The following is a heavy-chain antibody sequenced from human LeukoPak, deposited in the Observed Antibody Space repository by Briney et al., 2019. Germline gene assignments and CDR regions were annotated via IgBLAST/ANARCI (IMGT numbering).Heavy chain of an antibody. CDR2: ICYSGST. CDR1: GGSISSSSYY. D-gene: IGHD6-19*01. CDR3: ARQLWYSSGSEGGRGNPLFDY. V-gene: IGHV4-39*01. Sequence: SETLSLTCTVSGGSISSSSYYWGWIRQPPGKGLEWIGRICYSGSTYYNPSLKSRVTISVDTSKNQFSQKLSSVTAADTAVYYCARQLWYSSGSEGGRGNPLFDYWGQGTLVTVSS. J-gene: IGHJ4*02.